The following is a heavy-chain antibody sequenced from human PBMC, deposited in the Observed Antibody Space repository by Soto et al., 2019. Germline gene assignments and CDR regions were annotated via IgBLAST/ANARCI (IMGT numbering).Heavy chain of an antibody. CDR3: ARGLIYDSSGYYFDY. V-gene: IGHV1-46*01. D-gene: IGHD3-22*01. J-gene: IGHJ4*02. CDR1: GYTLTTNY. Sequence: GASVKVTCKESGYTLTTNYRQWVRQAPGQGLEWMGIINPSGGSTRYAQKFQGRVTMTRDTSTSTVYMELSSLKSEDTAVYYCARGLIYDSSGYYFDYWGQGTLVTVSS. CDR2: INPSGGST.